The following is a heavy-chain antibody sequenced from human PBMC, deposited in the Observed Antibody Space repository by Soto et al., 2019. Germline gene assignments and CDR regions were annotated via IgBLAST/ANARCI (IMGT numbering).Heavy chain of an antibody. D-gene: IGHD4-17*01. CDR3: ARGSRDYIDYYFDY. CDR1: GYTFTSYG. J-gene: IGHJ4*02. CDR2: ISAYNDNT. Sequence: QVQLVQSGAEMKKPGASVKASCKASGYTFTSYGISWVRQAPGQGLEWMGWISAYNDNTKSAQKLQGRVTMTTDTSTSTAYMELRSLRSDDTAVYYCARGSRDYIDYYFDYWGQGTLVTVSS. V-gene: IGHV1-18*04.